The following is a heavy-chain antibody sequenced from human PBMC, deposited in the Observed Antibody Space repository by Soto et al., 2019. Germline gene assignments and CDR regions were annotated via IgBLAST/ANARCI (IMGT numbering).Heavy chain of an antibody. D-gene: IGHD6-19*01. Sequence: VQLVESGGGVVQPGRSLRLSCAASGFTFSDYAMHWVRQAPGKGLEWVAGVSHDGRNTHYADSVKGRFTISRDSSKNTVSLEMTSLRAEDTDVSYCAKGGRQWLVTSDFNYWGQGVLVTVAS. V-gene: IGHV3-30*18. CDR3: AKGGRQWLVTSDFNY. CDR1: GFTFSDYA. J-gene: IGHJ4*02. CDR2: VSHDGRNT.